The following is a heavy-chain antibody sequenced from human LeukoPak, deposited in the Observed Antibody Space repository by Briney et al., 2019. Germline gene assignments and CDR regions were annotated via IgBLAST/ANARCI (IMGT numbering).Heavy chain of an antibody. D-gene: IGHD2-2*01. CDR1: GFTFSSYG. CDR2: ISDSGGST. J-gene: IGHJ4*02. CDR3: AKDWGSPYQLLFAVY. Sequence: GGSLRLSCAASGFTFSSYGMTWVRQAPGKGLEWVSGISDSGGSTYYADSVKGRFTISRDSSENTLYLQMNSLRAEDTAVYYCAKDWGSPYQLLFAVYWGQGTLVTVSS. V-gene: IGHV3-23*01.